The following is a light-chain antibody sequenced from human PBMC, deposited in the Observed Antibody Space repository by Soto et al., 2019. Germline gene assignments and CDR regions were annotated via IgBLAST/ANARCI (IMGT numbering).Light chain of an antibody. CDR3: QQFISYPFT. J-gene: IGKJ5*01. CDR2: DVS. CDR1: QDIRGA. V-gene: IGKV1-13*02. Sequence: AIQVTQSPSSLSASVGDRVTITCRASQDIRGALAWYQQKPGKAPKLLIYDVSTLKSGVPSRFSGGGSATEFTPAISSQQPEDFVNYYYQQFISYPFTFGPGTRLEIK.